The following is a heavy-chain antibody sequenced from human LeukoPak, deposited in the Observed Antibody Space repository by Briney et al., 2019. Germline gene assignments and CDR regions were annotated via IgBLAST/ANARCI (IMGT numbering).Heavy chain of an antibody. CDR3: AKDHSSSWYGYNWFDP. J-gene: IGHJ5*02. Sequence: PGGSLRLSCAASGFTFSSYAMSWVRQAPGKGLEWVSAVSGSGGSTYYADSVKGRFTISRDNSKNTLYLQMNSLRAEDTAVYYCAKDHSSSWYGYNWFDPWGQGTLVTVSS. CDR2: VSGSGGST. CDR1: GFTFSSYA. V-gene: IGHV3-23*01. D-gene: IGHD6-13*01.